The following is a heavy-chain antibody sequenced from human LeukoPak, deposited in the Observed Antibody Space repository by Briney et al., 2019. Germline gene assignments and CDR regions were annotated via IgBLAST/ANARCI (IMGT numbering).Heavy chain of an antibody. J-gene: IGHJ4*02. D-gene: IGHD3-22*01. CDR1: GGSYSGYH. Sequence: SETLSLTCAVYGGSYSGYHWSWIRQPPGKGLEWIGDINHSEGTNYNPSLKSRVTISVDTSKSQFSLKLSSVTAADTAVYYCARGAYYYDSSGYYAAPDYWGQGTLVTVSS. V-gene: IGHV4-34*01. CDR2: INHSEGT. CDR3: ARGAYYYDSSGYYAAPDY.